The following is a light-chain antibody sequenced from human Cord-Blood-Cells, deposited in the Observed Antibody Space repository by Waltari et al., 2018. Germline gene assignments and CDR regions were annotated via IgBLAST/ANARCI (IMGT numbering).Light chain of an antibody. J-gene: IGLJ3*02. CDR1: SSDVGSYNL. Sequence: QSALTQPASVSGSPGQSITISCTGTSSDVGSYNLVSWYQQHPDKAPKLMIYEGSKRPSGVSNRVSGSKSGNTASLRISGLQAGDEAGYYCCSYAGSSTWVFGGGTELTVL. CDR2: EGS. CDR3: CSYAGSSTWV. V-gene: IGLV2-23*01.